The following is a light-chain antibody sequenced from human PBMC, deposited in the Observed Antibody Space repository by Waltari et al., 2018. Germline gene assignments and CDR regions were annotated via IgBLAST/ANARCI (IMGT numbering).Light chain of an antibody. CDR2: NNN. V-gene: IGLV1-44*01. CDR1: SSNIGGTA. Sequence: QSVLTQPPSASGTPGQRVTISCSGSSSNIGGTAVNWYQQLPGTAPKVLIYNNNQRPSGVPDRCSGSKSGTSASLTSSGLQSEDEADYFCAAWDVSLNAYVFGGGTKVTVL. CDR3: AAWDVSLNAYV. J-gene: IGLJ6*01.